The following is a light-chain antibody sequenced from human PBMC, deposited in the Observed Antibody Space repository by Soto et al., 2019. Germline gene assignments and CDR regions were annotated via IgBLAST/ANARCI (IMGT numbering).Light chain of an antibody. Sequence: QPVLTQPPSASGTPGQRGSISCSGSSSNIGSNTVNWYQQLPGTAPKLLIYSNNQRPSGVPDRFSGSKSGTSASLAISGLRSEDEADYYCAAWDDSLNGQGVFGTGTKVTVL. CDR3: AAWDDSLNGQGV. V-gene: IGLV1-44*01. J-gene: IGLJ1*01. CDR1: SSNIGSNT. CDR2: SNN.